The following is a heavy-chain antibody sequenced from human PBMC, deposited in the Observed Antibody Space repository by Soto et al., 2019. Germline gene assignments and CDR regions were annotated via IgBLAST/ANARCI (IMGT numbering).Heavy chain of an antibody. J-gene: IGHJ6*02. CDR3: ARENYYKMDV. V-gene: IGHV3-11*05. CDR1: GFIFSDYY. Sequence: PGGSLRLSCAASGFIFSDYYMTWIRQSPGKGLEWISYISNSGITNYADSVKGRFTISRDNAKNSLYLQMDSLRAEDTAVYYCARENYYKMDVWGQGTTVTVSS. CDR2: ISNSGIT.